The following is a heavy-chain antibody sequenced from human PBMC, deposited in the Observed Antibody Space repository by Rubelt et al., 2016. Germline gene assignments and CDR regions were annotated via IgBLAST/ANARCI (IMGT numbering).Heavy chain of an antibody. V-gene: IGHV1-46*01. J-gene: IGHJ5*02. Sequence: QVQLVQSGAEVKKPGASVTVSCKASGYTFTSYYMHWVRQAPGQGLEWMGIINPSGGSTSYAQKFQGRVIMTRGTSTSTVYMELSSLRSEDTAVYYCARNHYSSSWYRNPWGQGTLVTVSS. CDR1: GYTFTSYY. CDR2: INPSGGST. D-gene: IGHD6-13*01. CDR3: ARNHYSSSWYRNP.